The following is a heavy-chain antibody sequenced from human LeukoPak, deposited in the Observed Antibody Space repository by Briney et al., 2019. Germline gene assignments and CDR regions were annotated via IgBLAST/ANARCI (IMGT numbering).Heavy chain of an antibody. CDR2: IFHRGGT. CDR3: VREILYCSGGSCYRGPFDN. V-gene: IGHV4-30-4*01. J-gene: IGHJ4*02. D-gene: IGHD2-15*01. Sequence: SETLSLTCTVSGGSISSSDYYWNWIRQPPGKGLEWIGYIFHRGGTSYNPSLKSRILFSVDTSQNQFSLKLNSVTAADTAVYYCVREILYCSGGSCYRGPFDNWGQGTLVTVSA. CDR1: GGSISSSDYY.